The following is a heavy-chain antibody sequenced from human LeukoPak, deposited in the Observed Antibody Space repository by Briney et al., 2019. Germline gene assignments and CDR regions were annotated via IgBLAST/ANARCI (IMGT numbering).Heavy chain of an antibody. J-gene: IGHJ4*02. CDR1: GYTFTSYA. D-gene: IGHD3-22*01. Sequence: SVKVSCKASGYTFTSYAISWVRQAPGQGLEWMGGIIPIFGTANYAQKFQGRVTITADESTSTAYMELSSLRSEDTAVYYCAAYHYYDSSALLGGPFDYWGQGTLVTVSS. CDR2: IIPIFGTA. V-gene: IGHV1-69*13. CDR3: AAYHYYDSSALLGGPFDY.